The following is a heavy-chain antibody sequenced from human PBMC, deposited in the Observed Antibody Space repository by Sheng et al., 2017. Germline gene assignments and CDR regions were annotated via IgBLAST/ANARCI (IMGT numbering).Heavy chain of an antibody. V-gene: IGHV3-21*01. CDR2: ISSSSSYI. CDR1: GFTFSSYS. J-gene: IGHJ6*03. CDR3: ARDLATGDYYYYYMDV. D-gene: IGHD3-3*02. Sequence: EVQLVESGGGLVKPGGSLRLSCAASGFTFSSYSMNWVRQAPGKGLEWVSSISSSSSYIYYADSVKGRFTISRDNAKNSLYLQMNSLRAEDTAVYYCARDLATGDYYYYYMDVWGKGTTVTVSS.